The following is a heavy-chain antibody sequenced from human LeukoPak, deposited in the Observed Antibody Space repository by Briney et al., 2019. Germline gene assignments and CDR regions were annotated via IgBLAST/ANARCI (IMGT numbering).Heavy chain of an antibody. Sequence: GASVKVSCKASGYTFTSYYMHWVRQATGQGLEWMGWVNPNSGHTGYAQKFQGRVTMTRNTSISTAYMDLSSLRSEDTAVYYCARVGYSSGWYSRAFWYWGQGTLVTVSS. CDR2: VNPNSGHT. J-gene: IGHJ4*02. CDR1: GYTFTSYY. V-gene: IGHV1-8*02. D-gene: IGHD6-19*01. CDR3: ARVGYSSGWYSRAFWY.